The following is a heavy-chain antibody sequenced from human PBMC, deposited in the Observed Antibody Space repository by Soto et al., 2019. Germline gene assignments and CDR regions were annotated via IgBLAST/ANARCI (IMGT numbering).Heavy chain of an antibody. CDR2: VSNDGIRK. CDR1: GFIFSGSG. D-gene: IGHD3-22*01. CDR3: ARWVGVSMYDNSGKYDS. Sequence: QVQLVESGGGVVQPGRSLRLTCAASGFIFSGSGMHWVRQAPGKGLECVALVSNDGIRKYYGDSVKGRFTISRDNAENTLYMQMNSLRAEDTAVYYCARWVGVSMYDNSGKYDSWGQGTLVTVSS. V-gene: IGHV3-30*03. J-gene: IGHJ5*01.